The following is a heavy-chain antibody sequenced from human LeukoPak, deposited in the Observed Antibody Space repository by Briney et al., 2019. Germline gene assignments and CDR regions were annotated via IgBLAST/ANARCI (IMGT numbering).Heavy chain of an antibody. CDR1: GYTFTSYG. J-gene: IGHJ4*02. V-gene: IGHV1-18*01. CDR2: ISAYNGNT. D-gene: IGHD1-7*01. CDR3: ARDRIFITGTTEPWFY. Sequence: ASVKVSCKASGYTFTSYGISWVRQAPGQGLEWMGWISAYNGNTNYAQKLQGRVTMTTDTSTSTAYMELRSLRSDDTAVYYCARDRIFITGTTEPWFYWGQETLVTVSS.